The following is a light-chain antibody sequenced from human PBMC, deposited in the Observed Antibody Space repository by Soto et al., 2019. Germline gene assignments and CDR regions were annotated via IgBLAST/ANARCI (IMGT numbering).Light chain of an antibody. Sequence: ILLKQSPATLPVSPGERATLSCRASQSVGSNLAWFQQKPGQAPRLLIYGSSTRATGVPARFSGSGSGADFTLTITNLQSEDFAVYYCQQYTNWPPIPFGQ. CDR2: GSS. CDR3: QQYTNWPPIP. J-gene: IGKJ5*01. V-gene: IGKV3-15*01. CDR1: QSVGSN.